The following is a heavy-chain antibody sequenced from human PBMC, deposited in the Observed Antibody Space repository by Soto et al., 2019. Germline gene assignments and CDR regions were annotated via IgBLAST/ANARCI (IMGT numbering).Heavy chain of an antibody. V-gene: IGHV1-3*01. CDR2: INAGNGNT. Sequence: ASVKVSCKASGYTFTSYAMHWVRQAPGQRLEWMGWINAGNGNTKCSQKFQDRVTITRDTSASTAYMELNSLTAGDTAVYHCARDPGKDEAIDYWGPGTLVTVSS. CDR1: GYTFTSYA. J-gene: IGHJ4*02. CDR3: ARDPGKDEAIDY.